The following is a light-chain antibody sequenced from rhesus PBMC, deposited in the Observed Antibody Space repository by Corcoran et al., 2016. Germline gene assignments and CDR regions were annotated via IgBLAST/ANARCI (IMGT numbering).Light chain of an antibody. CDR3: LQYSSSPCS. V-gene: IGKV1-22*01. J-gene: IGKJ2*01. CDR1: QSISSW. CDR2: KES. Sequence: DIQMTQSPSSLSASVGDTVTINCRASQSISSWLDWYQQKPGKAPKLLNYKESILQSGVPSRFSGSGSETDFTLTFSSLKPYDFATYYFLQYSSSPCSFGQGTKVEIK.